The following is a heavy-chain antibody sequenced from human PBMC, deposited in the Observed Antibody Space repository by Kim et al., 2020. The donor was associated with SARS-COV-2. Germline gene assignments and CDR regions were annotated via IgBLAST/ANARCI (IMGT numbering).Heavy chain of an antibody. J-gene: IGHJ6*02. V-gene: IGHV4-39*01. Sequence: SETLSLTCTVSGGSISSRSYYWGWIRQPPGKGLEWIGSFDYSGSTHYNPSLKSRLTVSVYTSKNQMSLKLSSVTAADTAVYYCARGLVFYYYGMDVWGQGTAVTVSS. CDR2: FDYSGST. CDR3: ARGLVFYYYGMDV. CDR1: GGSISSRSYY. D-gene: IGHD3-16*01.